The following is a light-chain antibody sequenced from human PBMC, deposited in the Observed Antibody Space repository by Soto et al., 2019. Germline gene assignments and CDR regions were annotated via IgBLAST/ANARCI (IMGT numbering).Light chain of an antibody. V-gene: IGKV1-12*01. Sequence: DLQMTQSPSSVSASVGDRVTITCRASQGISSWLAWYQQKPGKAPKLLIYAASSLQSGVPSRFSGSAPGTDFALYICSLKPEDFATYYWQQANSFLGLTFGGGTKVEL. CDR2: AAS. CDR1: QGISSW. J-gene: IGKJ4*01. CDR3: QQANSFLGLT.